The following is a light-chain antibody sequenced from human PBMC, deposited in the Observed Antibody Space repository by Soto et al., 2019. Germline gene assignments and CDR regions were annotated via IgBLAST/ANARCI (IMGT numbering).Light chain of an antibody. Sequence: EIELTQSPGTLSLSPGERATLSCRASQSVSSSYLAWYQQKPGQAPRLLIYGASSRATGIPDRFSGSGSGTDFTLTISTLEPEDVAVYYYQQYGSSPGWTFGQGTKVEIK. CDR2: GAS. CDR1: QSVSSSY. CDR3: QQYGSSPGWT. V-gene: IGKV3-20*01. J-gene: IGKJ1*01.